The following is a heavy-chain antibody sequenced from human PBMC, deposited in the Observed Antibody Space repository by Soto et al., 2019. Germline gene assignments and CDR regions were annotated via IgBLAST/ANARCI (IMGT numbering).Heavy chain of an antibody. V-gene: IGHV3-9*01. D-gene: IGHD5-12*01. Sequence: PVGSLRLSCAASGFTFDNCGMHWVRQAPGKGLEWVSGISWDSGTIGYADSVKGRFIISRDDAKNSLYLQMNSLRGEDTALYYCVQGRYPTMATPLDHWGQGTQLTVSS. CDR2: ISWDSGTI. CDR3: VQGRYPTMATPLDH. J-gene: IGHJ5*02. CDR1: GFTFDNCG.